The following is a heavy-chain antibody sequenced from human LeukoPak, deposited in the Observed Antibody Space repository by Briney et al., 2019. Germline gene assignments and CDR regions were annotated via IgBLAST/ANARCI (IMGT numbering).Heavy chain of an antibody. CDR1: GYTFTSYY. CDR3: ARAVLGAAAGSYYYYYMDV. V-gene: IGHV1-46*01. CDR2: INPSGGST. Sequence: ASVKVSCKASGYTFTSYYMHWVRQAPGQGLEWMGIINPSGGSTSYAQKFQGRVTMTRDMSTSTVYMELSSLRPEDTAVYYCARAVLGAAAGSYYYYYMDVWGKGTTVTVSS. D-gene: IGHD6-13*01. J-gene: IGHJ6*03.